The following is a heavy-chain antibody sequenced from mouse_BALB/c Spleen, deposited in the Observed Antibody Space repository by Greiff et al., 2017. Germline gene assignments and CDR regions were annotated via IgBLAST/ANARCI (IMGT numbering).Heavy chain of an antibody. CDR3: ARVNYDSSWFAY. Sequence: QVQLQQSGPGLVAPSQSLSITCTVSGFSLTSYGVHWVRQPPGKGLEWLGVIWAGGSTNYNSALMSRLSISKDNSKSQVFLKMNCLQTDDTAMYYCARVNYDSSWFAYWGQGTLVTVSA. J-gene: IGHJ3*01. V-gene: IGHV2-9*02. CDR1: GFSLTSYG. CDR2: IWAGGST. D-gene: IGHD2-4*01.